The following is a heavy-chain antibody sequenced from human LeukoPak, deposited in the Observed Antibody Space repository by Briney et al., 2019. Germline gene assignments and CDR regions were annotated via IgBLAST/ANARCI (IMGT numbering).Heavy chain of an antibody. CDR3: ARSLAVGAADAFDI. J-gene: IGHJ3*02. D-gene: IGHD1-26*01. Sequence: GGSLRLSCAASGFTFSNYWMGWVRQAPGKGLEWVANIKQDGSEIYYVDSVKGRFTISRDTAKDSLYLQMNSLRAEDTAVYYCARSLAVGAADAFDIWGQGTMVTVSS. CDR1: GFTFSNYW. V-gene: IGHV3-7*01. CDR2: IKQDGSEI.